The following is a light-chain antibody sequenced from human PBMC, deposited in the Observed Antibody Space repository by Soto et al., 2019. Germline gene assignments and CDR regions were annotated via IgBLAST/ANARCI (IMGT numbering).Light chain of an antibody. J-gene: IGKJ4*01. CDR2: KAS. Sequence: DIQLTQSPSTLSASVGDIVTISCRASQRINSWLAWYQHKPEKAPKVLIYKASDLQSGVPSRFSGSGSGTEFTLTISSLQPDDFATYYCQQYEAYPLTFVGGTKVEIK. V-gene: IGKV1-5*03. CDR3: QQYEAYPLT. CDR1: QRINSW.